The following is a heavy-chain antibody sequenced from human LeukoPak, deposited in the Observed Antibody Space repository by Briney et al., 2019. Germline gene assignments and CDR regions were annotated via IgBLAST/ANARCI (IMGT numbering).Heavy chain of an antibody. CDR1: GFTFSSHW. CDR3: ARDKVVGATFFDY. J-gene: IGHJ4*02. Sequence: GGSLRLSCAASGFTFSSHWMSWVRQAPGKGPEWVANIKQGGTEIYYVDSVKGRFTISRDNAKNSLYLQMNSLRDEDTAVYYCARDKVVGATFFDYWGQGTLVTVSS. V-gene: IGHV3-7*01. D-gene: IGHD1-26*01. CDR2: IKQGGTEI.